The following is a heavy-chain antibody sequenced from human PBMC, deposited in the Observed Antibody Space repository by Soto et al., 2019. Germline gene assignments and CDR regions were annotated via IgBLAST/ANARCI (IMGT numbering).Heavy chain of an antibody. D-gene: IGHD4-17*01. J-gene: IGHJ4*02. V-gene: IGHV1-46*01. Sequence: ASVKVSCKASGYTFSNYGITWVRQAPGQGLEWMGVIEPSGGSKSYTQKFQDRITMTRDTSTSTVYMELSSLRSEDTAVYYCARSTMTFYYFDFWSQGTLVTVSS. CDR2: IEPSGGSK. CDR1: GYTFSNYG. CDR3: ARSTMTFYYFDF.